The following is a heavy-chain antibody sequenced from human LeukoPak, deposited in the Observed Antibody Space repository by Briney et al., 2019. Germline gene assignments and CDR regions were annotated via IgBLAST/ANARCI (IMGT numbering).Heavy chain of an antibody. D-gene: IGHD3-10*01. Sequence: GGSLRLSCAVSGFTFSSYAMSWVRQAPGRGLEWVSGISSSGGSTPHADSVKGRFTISRDDARNSLSLQMNSLRAEDTAVYYCAGSFGDVKMFWGQGTLVTVSS. CDR1: GFTFSSYA. CDR3: AGSFGDVKMF. V-gene: IGHV3-23*01. J-gene: IGHJ4*01. CDR2: ISSSGGST.